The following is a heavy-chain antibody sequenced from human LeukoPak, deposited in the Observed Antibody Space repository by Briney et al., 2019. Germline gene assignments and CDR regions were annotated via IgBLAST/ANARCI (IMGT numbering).Heavy chain of an antibody. Sequence: SETLSLTCTVSGGSISSYYWNWIRQPAGKGLEWIGRIYSGVTTIYNPALKSRVTMTVDTSKRQLSLKLSSVTAADTAVYYCARQGYDVLSTYPYYYYYMDVWDKGTTVTVSS. V-gene: IGHV4-4*07. CDR1: GGSISSYY. CDR2: IYSGVTT. D-gene: IGHD3-9*01. J-gene: IGHJ6*03. CDR3: ARQGYDVLSTYPYYYYYMDV.